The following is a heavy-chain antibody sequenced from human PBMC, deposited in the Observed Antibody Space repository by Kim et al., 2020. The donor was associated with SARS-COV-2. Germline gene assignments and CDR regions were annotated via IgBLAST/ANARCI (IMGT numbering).Heavy chain of an antibody. Sequence: ASVKVSCKASGYTFTSYYMHWVRQAPGQGLEWMGIINPSGGSTSYAQKFQGRVTMTRDTSTSTVYMELSSLRSEDTAVYYCARMDYSNYVIGYYYYYGMDVWGQGTTVTVSS. V-gene: IGHV1-46*01. D-gene: IGHD4-4*01. J-gene: IGHJ6*02. CDR3: ARMDYSNYVIGYYYYYGMDV. CDR2: INPSGGST. CDR1: GYTFTSYY.